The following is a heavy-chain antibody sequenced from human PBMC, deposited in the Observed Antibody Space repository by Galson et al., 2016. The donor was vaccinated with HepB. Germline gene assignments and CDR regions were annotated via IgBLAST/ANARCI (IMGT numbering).Heavy chain of an antibody. D-gene: IGHD2-15*01. CDR3: AGENDTCSSYAFDI. J-gene: IGHJ3*02. V-gene: IGHV1-3*01. CDR1: GFTFTSYG. Sequence: SVKVSCKASGFTFTSYGIQWVRQAPGQRPEWMGWINAGNGNTKYSQKFQGRVTITRDTSASTAYMELSSLRSEDTAVYYCAGENDTCSSYAFDIWGQGTMITVSS. CDR2: INAGNGNT.